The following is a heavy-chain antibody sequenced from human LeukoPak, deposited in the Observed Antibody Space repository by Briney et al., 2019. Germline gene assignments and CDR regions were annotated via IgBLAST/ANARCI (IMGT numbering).Heavy chain of an antibody. V-gene: IGHV4-34*01. D-gene: IGHD3-16*02. Sequence: SETLSLTCAVYGGSFSGYYWSWIRQPPGKGLEWIGEINHSGSTNYNPSLKSRVTISVDTSKNQFSLKLSSVTAADTAVYYCARSGGVWGSYRYVIDYWGQGTLVTVSS. CDR3: ARSGGVWGSYRYVIDY. CDR2: INHSGST. CDR1: GGSFSGYY. J-gene: IGHJ4*02.